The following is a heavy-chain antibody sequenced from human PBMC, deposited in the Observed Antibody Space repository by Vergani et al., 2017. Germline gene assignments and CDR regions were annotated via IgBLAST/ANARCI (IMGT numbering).Heavy chain of an antibody. V-gene: IGHV3-33*01. CDR2: IWYDGSNK. CDR1: GFTFSSYG. CDR3: ARDGGTLIQLWLLGY. J-gene: IGHJ4*02. Sequence: QVQLVESGGGVVQPGRSLRLSCVASGFTFSSYGMNWVRQAPGKGLEWWAVIWYDGSNKYYADSVKGRFTSARDNSKNTLYLQMNSLRAEDTAVYYCARDGGTLIQLWLLGYWGQGTLVTVSS. D-gene: IGHD5-18*01.